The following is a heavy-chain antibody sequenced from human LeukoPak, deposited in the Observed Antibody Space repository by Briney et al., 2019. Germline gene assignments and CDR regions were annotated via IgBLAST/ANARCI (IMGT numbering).Heavy chain of an antibody. CDR3: AKEFNRGLPDY. J-gene: IGHJ4*02. CDR2: IWYDGSNK. D-gene: IGHD2-21*01. V-gene: IGHV3-30*02. Sequence: GGSLRLSCAASGFTFSSYGMHWVRQAPGKGLEWVAVIWYDGSNKYYADSVKGRFTISRDNSKNTLYLQMSSLRAEDTAVYYCAKEFNRGLPDYWGQGTLVTVPS. CDR1: GFTFSSYG.